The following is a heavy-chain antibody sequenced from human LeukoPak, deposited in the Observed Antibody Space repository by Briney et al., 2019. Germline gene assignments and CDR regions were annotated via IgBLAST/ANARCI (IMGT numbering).Heavy chain of an antibody. CDR3: AKGSKGTYDY. Sequence: GGSLRLSCVASGFTFSSYVMTWVRQAPGKGLEWVSSIIGNGDSTYYADSVKGRFTISRDNSKNTLYLQMNSLRAEDTAIYYCAKGSKGTYDYWGQGTLVTVPS. J-gene: IGHJ4*02. CDR1: GFTFSSYV. CDR2: IIGNGDST. V-gene: IGHV3-23*01.